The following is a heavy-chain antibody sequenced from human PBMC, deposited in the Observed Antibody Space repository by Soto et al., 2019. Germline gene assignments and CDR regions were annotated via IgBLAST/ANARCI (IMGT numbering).Heavy chain of an antibody. V-gene: IGHV3-21*01. Sequence: ELQLVESGGGLVKPGGSLRLSCAASGFTFSSYSMNWVRQAPGKGLEWVSSISSSSSYIYYADSVKGRFTISRDNSKNSLYLQMNSLRAEDTAVYYCARDLRPGLYIWFDPWGQGTLVTGSS. D-gene: IGHD3-16*01. CDR1: GFTFSSYS. CDR2: ISSSSSYI. J-gene: IGHJ5*02. CDR3: ARDLRPGLYIWFDP.